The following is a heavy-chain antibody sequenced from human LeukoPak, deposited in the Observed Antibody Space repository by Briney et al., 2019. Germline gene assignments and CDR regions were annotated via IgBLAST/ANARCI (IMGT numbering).Heavy chain of an antibody. CDR1: GFSFSSYR. CDR2: VSNSGDYI. CDR3: ARAKFDSSRYYYRGFDI. Sequence: GGSLRLSCAASGFSFSSYRMNWVRQAPGKGLEWVSSVSNSGDYIHYADSVKGRFTISRDNSKNSLYLQMNSLRAEDTAVYYCARAKFDSSRYYYRGFDIWGQGTMVTVSS. V-gene: IGHV3-21*06. J-gene: IGHJ3*02. D-gene: IGHD3-22*01.